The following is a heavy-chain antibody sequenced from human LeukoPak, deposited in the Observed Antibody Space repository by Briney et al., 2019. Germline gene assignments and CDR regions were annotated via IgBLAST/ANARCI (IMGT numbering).Heavy chain of an antibody. V-gene: IGHV4-34*01. D-gene: IGHD5-12*01. CDR1: GGSFSGYY. J-gene: IGHJ4*02. Sequence: SETLSLTCAVYGGSFSGYYWSWIRQPRGKELEWIGEINHSRSTNYNPSLKSRVTISVDTSKNQFSLKLSSVTAADTAVYYCARGEWLRSWFGYWGQGTLVTVSS. CDR3: ARGEWLRSWFGY. CDR2: INHSRST.